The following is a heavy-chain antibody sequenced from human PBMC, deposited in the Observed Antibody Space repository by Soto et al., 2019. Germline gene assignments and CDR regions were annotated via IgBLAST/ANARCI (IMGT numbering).Heavy chain of an antibody. CDR2: IYSGGAT. Sequence: PGGSLRLSCAASGFTMSTNYMSWVRQAPGKGLEWVSVIYSGGATYYTDSVQGRFTISRDISKNTLYLQMNNLRADDTAVYYCASLTRGEKPQDYWGQGTLVTVSS. J-gene: IGHJ4*02. CDR1: GFTMSTNY. CDR3: ASLTRGEKPQDY. V-gene: IGHV3-53*01. D-gene: IGHD3-16*01.